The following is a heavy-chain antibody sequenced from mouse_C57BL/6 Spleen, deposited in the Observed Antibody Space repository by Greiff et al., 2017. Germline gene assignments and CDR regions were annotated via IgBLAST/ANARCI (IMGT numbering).Heavy chain of an antibody. V-gene: IGHV1-80*01. Sequence: VQLQQSGAELVKPGASVKISCKASGYAFSSYWMNWVKQRPGKGLEWIGQIYPGGGDTNYNGKFKGKATLTADTSSSTAYMQLSSLTSEDSAVYFCEKGGYYAMDYWGQGTSVTVSS. CDR1: GYAFSSYW. CDR3: EKGGYYAMDY. J-gene: IGHJ4*01. CDR2: IYPGGGDT. D-gene: IGHD1-1*02.